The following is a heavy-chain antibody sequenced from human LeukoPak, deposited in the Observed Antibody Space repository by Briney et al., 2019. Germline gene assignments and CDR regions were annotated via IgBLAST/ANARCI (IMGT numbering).Heavy chain of an antibody. CDR2: IAQDGSEK. CDR1: GFTFSNYW. V-gene: IGHV3-7*03. J-gene: IGHJ6*02. CDR3: ARDYPSGYYYYYGMDV. Sequence: PGGSLRLSCVVSGFTFSNYWMTWVRQAPGKGLEWVANIAQDGSEKYYVDSVKGRFTISRDNSKNTLYLQMNSLRAEDTAVYYCARDYPSGYYYYYGMDVWGQGTTVTVSS.